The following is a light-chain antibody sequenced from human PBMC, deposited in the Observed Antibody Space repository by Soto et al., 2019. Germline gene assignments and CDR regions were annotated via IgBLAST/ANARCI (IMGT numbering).Light chain of an antibody. CDR2: GAS. J-gene: IGKJ1*01. V-gene: IGKV3-15*01. Sequence: EIVLTQSPATLSVSPGERATLSCRASQSVKRNLAWYQQKPGQAPRLLIYGASTRATGIPARFSGSGSGTEFTLTISSLQSEDFAVYYCQQYNKWPPTTFGQGTKVDIK. CDR3: QQYNKWPPTT. CDR1: QSVKRN.